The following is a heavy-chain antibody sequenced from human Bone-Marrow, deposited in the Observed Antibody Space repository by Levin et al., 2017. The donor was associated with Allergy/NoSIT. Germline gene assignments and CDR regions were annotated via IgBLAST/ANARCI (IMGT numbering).Heavy chain of an antibody. CDR2: ISGSGGST. CDR3: AKDLGYSSGRGY. V-gene: IGHV3-23*01. CDR1: GFTFSSYA. J-gene: IGHJ4*02. Sequence: AGGSLRLSCAASGFTFSSYAMSWVRQAPGKGLEWVSAISGSGGSTYYADSVKGRFTISRDNSKNTLYLQMNSLRAEDTAVYYCAKDLGYSSGRGYWGQGTLVTVSS. D-gene: IGHD6-19*01.